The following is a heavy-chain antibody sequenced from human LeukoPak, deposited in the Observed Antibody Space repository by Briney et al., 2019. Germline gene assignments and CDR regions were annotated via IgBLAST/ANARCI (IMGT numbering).Heavy chain of an antibody. V-gene: IGHV3-23*01. D-gene: IGHD4-23*01. CDR3: AKDPGGRYCNYMDF. J-gene: IGHJ6*03. CDR1: GFTFSSYA. Sequence: GGSLRHSCAASGFTFSSYAMSWVRQAPGKGLEWVSAISGSGGSTYYADSVKGRFTISRDNSKNTLYLQMNSLRAEDTAVYYCAKDPGGRYCNYMDFWGKGETVTVS. CDR2: ISGSGGST.